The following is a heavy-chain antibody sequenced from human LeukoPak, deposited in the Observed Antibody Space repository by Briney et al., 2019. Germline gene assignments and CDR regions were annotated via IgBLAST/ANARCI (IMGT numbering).Heavy chain of an antibody. CDR2: ISYDGSNK. J-gene: IGHJ6*02. V-gene: IGHV3-30*03. CDR1: GFTFSSYG. Sequence: PGGSLRLSCAASGFTFSSYGMHWVRQAPGKGLEWVAVISYDGSNKYYADSVKGRFTISRDNSKSTLYLQMNSLRAEDTAVYYCARTYYYGMDVWGQGTTVTVSS. CDR3: ARTYYYGMDV.